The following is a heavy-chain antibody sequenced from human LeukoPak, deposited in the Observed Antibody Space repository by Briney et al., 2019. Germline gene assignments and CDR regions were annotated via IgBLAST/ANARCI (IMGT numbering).Heavy chain of an antibody. CDR2: IYHSGST. Sequence: SETLSLTCAVSGGSISRSNWWSWVRQSPGKGLEWIGEIYHSGSTNCNPSLKSRVTISVDKSKNQFSLKLSSVTAADTAVYYCARVRGLQSPDYWGQGTLVTVSS. V-gene: IGHV4-4*02. D-gene: IGHD4-11*01. J-gene: IGHJ4*02. CDR3: ARVRGLQSPDY. CDR1: GGSISRSNW.